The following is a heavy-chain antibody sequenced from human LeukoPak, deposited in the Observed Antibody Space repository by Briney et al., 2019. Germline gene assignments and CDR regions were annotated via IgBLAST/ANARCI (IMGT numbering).Heavy chain of an antibody. CDR2: INPNSGGT. CDR1: GYTFTGYY. Sequence: ASVKVSCKASGYTFTGYYMHWVRQAPGQGLEWMGWINPNSGGTNYAQKFQGRVTMTRDTSIGTAYMELSRLRSDDTAVYYCARDQRGYSGYDLANWGQGTLVTVSS. V-gene: IGHV1-2*02. CDR3: ARDQRGYSGYDLAN. D-gene: IGHD5-12*01. J-gene: IGHJ4*02.